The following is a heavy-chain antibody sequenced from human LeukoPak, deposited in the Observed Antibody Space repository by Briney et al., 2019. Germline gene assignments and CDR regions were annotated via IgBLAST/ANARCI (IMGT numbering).Heavy chain of an antibody. V-gene: IGHV4-4*09. CDR2: MYSGGNT. CDR1: GESISGFY. J-gene: IGHJ3*02. D-gene: IGHD1-26*01. CDR3: ARDFGGEFIVGATRAIDI. Sequence: SETLSLTCTVSGESISGFYWNWIRQPPGKGLEWLGYMYSGGNTDYNPSLKSRVTISVDTSKNQFSLKLSSVTAADTAVYYCARDFGGEFIVGATRAIDIWGQGTMVTVSS.